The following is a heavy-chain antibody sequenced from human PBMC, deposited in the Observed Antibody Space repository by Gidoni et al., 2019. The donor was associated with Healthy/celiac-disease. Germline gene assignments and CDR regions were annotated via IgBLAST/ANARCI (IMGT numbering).Heavy chain of an antibody. CDR3: ARHQHYYDSSGYSLFWFDP. D-gene: IGHD3-22*01. Sequence: QLHLQESGPGLVKPSETLSLTCTVSGGSISSSSYYWGWIRQPPGKGLEWIGSIYYSGSTYYNPSLKSRVTISVDTSKNQFSLKLSSVTAADTAVYYCARHQHYYDSSGYSLFWFDPWGQGTLVTVSS. V-gene: IGHV4-39*01. J-gene: IGHJ5*02. CDR1: GGSISSSSYY. CDR2: IYYSGST.